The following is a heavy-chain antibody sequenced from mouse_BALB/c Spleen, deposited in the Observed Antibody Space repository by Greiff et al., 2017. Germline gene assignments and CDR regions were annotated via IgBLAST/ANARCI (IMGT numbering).Heavy chain of an antibody. J-gene: IGHJ1*01. CDR2: ISYSGST. V-gene: IGHV3-8*02. Sequence: EVQLKESGPSLVKPSQTLSLTCSVTGDSITSGYWNWIRKFPGNKLEYMGYISYSGSTYYNPSLKSRISITRDTSKNQYYLQLNSVTTEDTATYYCARRNGYYDYGWYFDVWGAGTTVTVSS. CDR3: ARRNGYYDYGWYFDV. D-gene: IGHD2-4*01. CDR1: GDSITSGY.